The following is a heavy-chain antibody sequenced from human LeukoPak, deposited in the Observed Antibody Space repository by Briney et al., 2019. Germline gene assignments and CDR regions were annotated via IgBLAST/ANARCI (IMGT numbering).Heavy chain of an antibody. Sequence: SETLSLTCSVSGGSISSRNHYWGWIRQPPGKGLEWIGSIFYTGNTYYNPFLRSRVTMSVDTSKNHFSQNLSSVTAADMAVYYCSRHVNTFDYWGQGALVTVSS. V-gene: IGHV4-39*01. J-gene: IGHJ4*02. CDR2: IFYTGNT. CDR1: GGSISSRNHY. CDR3: SRHVNTFDY.